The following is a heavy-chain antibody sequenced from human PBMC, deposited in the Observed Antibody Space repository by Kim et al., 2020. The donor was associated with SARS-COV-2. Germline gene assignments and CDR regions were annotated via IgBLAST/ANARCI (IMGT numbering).Heavy chain of an antibody. D-gene: IGHD5-18*01. V-gene: IGHV3-11*06. Sequence: GGSLRLSCAASGFTFSNYYMSWIRQAPGKGLEWVSYISSSGSYTNYADSVKGRFTISRDNAKNSLYLQMNSLRAEDTAVYYCARAGLPRYDSYGMDVWGQGTTVTVSS. J-gene: IGHJ6*02. CDR2: ISSSGSYT. CDR3: ARAGLPRYDSYGMDV. CDR1: GFTFSNYY.